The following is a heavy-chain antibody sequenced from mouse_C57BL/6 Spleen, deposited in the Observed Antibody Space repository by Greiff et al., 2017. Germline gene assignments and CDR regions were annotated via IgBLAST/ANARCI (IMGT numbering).Heavy chain of an antibody. Sequence: QVQLQQSGPGLVQPSQSLSITCTVSGFSLTSYGVHWVRQSPGKGLEWLGVIWSGGSTDYNAAFISRLSISKDNSKSQVFFKMNSLQADDTAIYYCARGDDYDVGYFDYWGQGTTLTVSS. CDR3: ARGDDYDVGYFDY. V-gene: IGHV2-2*01. J-gene: IGHJ2*01. CDR1: GFSLTSYG. CDR2: IWSGGST. D-gene: IGHD2-4*01.